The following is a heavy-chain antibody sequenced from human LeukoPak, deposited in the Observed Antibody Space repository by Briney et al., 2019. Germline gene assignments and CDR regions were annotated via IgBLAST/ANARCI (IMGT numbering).Heavy chain of an antibody. V-gene: IGHV4-59*01. D-gene: IGHD2-2*01. CDR3: ARGGYGSSSHNWFDP. CDR1: GGSISSYY. J-gene: IGHJ5*02. Sequence: PSETLSLTCTVSGGSISSYYWSWIRQPPGKGLEWIGYIYYSGSTNYNPSLKSRVTISVDTSKNLFSLKLSSVTAADTAVYYCARGGYGSSSHNWFDPWGQGTLVTVSS. CDR2: IYYSGST.